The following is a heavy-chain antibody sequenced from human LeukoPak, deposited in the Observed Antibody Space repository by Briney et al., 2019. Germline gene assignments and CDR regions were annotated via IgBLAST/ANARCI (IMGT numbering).Heavy chain of an antibody. Sequence: GGSLRLSCAASGFTFSDYYMSWIRQAPGKGLEWVSYISSSGSTIYYADSVKGRLTISRDNAKNSLYLQMNSLRAEDTAVYYCASPGYSYGIHYFDYWGQGTLVTVSS. CDR2: ISSSGSTI. V-gene: IGHV3-11*01. CDR3: ASPGYSYGIHYFDY. CDR1: GFTFSDYY. D-gene: IGHD5-18*01. J-gene: IGHJ4*02.